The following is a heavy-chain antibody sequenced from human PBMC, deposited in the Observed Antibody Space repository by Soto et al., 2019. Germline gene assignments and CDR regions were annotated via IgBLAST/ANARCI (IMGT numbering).Heavy chain of an antibody. J-gene: IGHJ4*02. Sequence: QVQLVQSGAEVKKPGASVKVSCKASGYTFTGYYMHWVRQAPGQGLEWMGWINPNSGGTNYAQKLQGRVTMTRDTSISTAYMEVSRLRSDDTAVYYCAREGEVGETATFDYWGQGTLVTVSS. CDR3: AREGEVGETATFDY. CDR1: GYTFTGYY. D-gene: IGHD3-16*01. CDR2: INPNSGGT. V-gene: IGHV1-2*02.